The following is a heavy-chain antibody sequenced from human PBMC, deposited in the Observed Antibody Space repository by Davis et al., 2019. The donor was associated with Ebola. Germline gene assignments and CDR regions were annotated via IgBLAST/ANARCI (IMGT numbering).Heavy chain of an antibody. V-gene: IGHV3-23*01. CDR3: AKIFFGTRAIDYGDY. Sequence: GESLKISCAASGFTFSSYAMSWVRQAPGKGLEWVSAVSGSGDATYYADSVKGRFTISRDDSKYTLYLQMNSLRVEDTATYYCAKIFFGTRAIDYGDYWGRGTLVTVSS. D-gene: IGHD3-3*01. J-gene: IGHJ4*02. CDR1: GFTFSSYA. CDR2: VSGSGDAT.